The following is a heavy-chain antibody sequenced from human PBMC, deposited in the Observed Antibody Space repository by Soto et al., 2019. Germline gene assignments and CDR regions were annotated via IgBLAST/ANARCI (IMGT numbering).Heavy chain of an antibody. J-gene: IGHJ6*02. CDR1: GGSVSNGMYY. Sequence: TLSLTCTVSGGSVSNGMYYWSWIRQPPGKALEWLALIDWDDDKYYSTSLKTRLTISRDTSKNQVVLTMTNMDPVDTATYYCARSTVYYGMDVWGQGTTVTVSS. V-gene: IGHV2-70*01. CDR2: IDWDDDK. D-gene: IGHD4-4*01. CDR3: ARSTVYYGMDV.